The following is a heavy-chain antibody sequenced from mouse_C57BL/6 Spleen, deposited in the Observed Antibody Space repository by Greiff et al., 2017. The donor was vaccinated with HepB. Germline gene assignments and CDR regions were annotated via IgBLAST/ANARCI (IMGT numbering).Heavy chain of an antibody. Sequence: QVQLQQSGAELMKPGASVKLSCKATGYKFTGYWIEWVKQRPGHGLEWIGEILPGSVSTNYNEKFKGKATFTADTSSNTAYMQLSSLTTEDSAIYYCARKEGDVRFAYWGQGTLVTVSA. J-gene: IGHJ3*01. CDR2: ILPGSVST. CDR3: ARKEGDVRFAY. CDR1: GYKFTGYW. V-gene: IGHV1-9*01.